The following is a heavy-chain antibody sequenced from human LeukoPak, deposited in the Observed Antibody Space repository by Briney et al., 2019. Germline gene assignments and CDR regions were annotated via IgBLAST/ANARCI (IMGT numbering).Heavy chain of an antibody. V-gene: IGHV3-30*02. Sequence: GVSLSLSCAAYAFTFSSYGMHWVRQAPGKGLEWVAFIRDDGSNKYYADSVKGRFTISRDNSKNTLYLQMNSLRVEDTAVYYCARAGEYYVSYYMDVWGKGTTVTISS. D-gene: IGHD2/OR15-2a*01. CDR3: ARAGEYYVSYYMDV. CDR1: AFTFSSYG. J-gene: IGHJ6*03. CDR2: IRDDGSNK.